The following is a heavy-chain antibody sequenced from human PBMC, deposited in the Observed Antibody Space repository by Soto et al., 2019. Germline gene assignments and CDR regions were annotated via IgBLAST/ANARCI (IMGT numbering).Heavy chain of an antibody. CDR3: AREPPRGDDYYYYYMDV. CDR2: ISSSSSTI. V-gene: IGHV3-48*01. J-gene: IGHJ6*03. Sequence: GGALRLSCAASGFTFSSYSMNWVRQAPGKGLEWVSYISSSSSTIYYADSVKGRFTISRDNAKNSLYLQMNSLRAEDTAVYYCAREPPRGDDYYYYYMDVWGKGTTVTVSS. CDR1: GFTFSSYS. D-gene: IGHD5-12*01.